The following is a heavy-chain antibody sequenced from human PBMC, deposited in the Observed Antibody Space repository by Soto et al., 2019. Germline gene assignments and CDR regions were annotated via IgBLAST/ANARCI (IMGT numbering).Heavy chain of an antibody. J-gene: IGHJ6*02. V-gene: IGHV3-23*01. D-gene: IGHD3-10*01. CDR1: GFTLSSYA. CDR3: AREVVLGGTNYYYYGLGV. CDR2: ISGSGSKT. Sequence: EVQLLESGGGVVQSGGSLRVSCEVSGFTLSSYAMSWVRQAPGEGLEWVSAISGSGSKTYYAASVKGRFTISRDNSENTVYLQLNSVRVEDTAVYYCAREVVLGGTNYYYYGLGVWGRGTTVTVSS.